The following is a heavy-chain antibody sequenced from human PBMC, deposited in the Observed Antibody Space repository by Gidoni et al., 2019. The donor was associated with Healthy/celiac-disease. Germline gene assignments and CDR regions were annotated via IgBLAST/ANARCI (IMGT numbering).Heavy chain of an antibody. V-gene: IGHV4-39*01. J-gene: IGHJ5*02. Sequence: LPLPESGPGPVEASGTLSPPCTVPGVPISSSSYYWGWNRQPPGKGLEWIGSIYYRGSTYYNPSLKSRVTISVDTSKNQFSLKLSSVTAADTAVYYCARHLIVVVPAATYNWFDPWGQGTLVTVSS. CDR1: GVPISSSSYY. CDR2: IYYRGST. CDR3: ARHLIVVVPAATYNWFDP. D-gene: IGHD2-2*01.